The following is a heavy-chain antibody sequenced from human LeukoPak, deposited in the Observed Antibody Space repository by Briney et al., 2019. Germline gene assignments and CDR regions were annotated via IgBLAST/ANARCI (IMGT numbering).Heavy chain of an antibody. CDR1: GGSISSYY. V-gene: IGHV4-39*07. CDR3: ATLRHYYESSEYLPGYAFDI. CDR2: IYYTGST. D-gene: IGHD3-22*01. J-gene: IGHJ3*02. Sequence: SETLSLTCTVSGGSISSYYWGWIRQPPGKGLEWIGSIYYTGSTYYNPSLRSRVTISVDTSKNQFSLRLSSVTAADTAVYYCATLRHYYESSEYLPGYAFDIWGQGTMVTVSS.